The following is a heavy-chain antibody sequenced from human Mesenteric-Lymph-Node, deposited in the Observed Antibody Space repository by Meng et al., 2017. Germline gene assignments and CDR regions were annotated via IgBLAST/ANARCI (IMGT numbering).Heavy chain of an antibody. D-gene: IGHD1-26*01. CDR3: VGEVGPRDFDN. V-gene: IGHV3-30*15. CDR2: ISFDGNYK. CDR1: GFTFSSHA. Sequence: VASWGGVVHAGRSLGVSWSASGFTFSSHAMHWVRQAPGKGLEWVVLISFDGNYKDYPDSVKCRFTISRDNSKNTLYLQMSSLRVEDTAVYYCVGEVGPRDFDNWGQGILVTVSS. J-gene: IGHJ4*02.